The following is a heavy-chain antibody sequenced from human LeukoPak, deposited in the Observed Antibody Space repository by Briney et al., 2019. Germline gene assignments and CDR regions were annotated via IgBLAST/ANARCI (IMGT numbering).Heavy chain of an antibody. CDR3: AGGISKGYYYYYMDV. Sequence: GASVKVSCKASGYTFTTYNINGVRQAPGQGLEWMRWISGYNGNTNYAQKLQGRVTMTTDTSTSTAYMELSSLRSEDTAVYYCAGGISKGYYYYYMDVWGKGTTVTVSS. J-gene: IGHJ6*03. CDR1: GYTFTTYN. CDR2: ISGYNGNT. V-gene: IGHV1-18*01.